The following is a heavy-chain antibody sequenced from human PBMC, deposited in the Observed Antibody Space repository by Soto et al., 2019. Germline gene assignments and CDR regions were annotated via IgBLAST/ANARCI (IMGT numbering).Heavy chain of an antibody. Sequence: QVQLVQSGAEVKKPGASVKVSCKASGYTFTSYDINWVRQATGQGLEWMGWMNHNSGNTGYAQKLQGRVTMTRSTSISTAYMEMSSLRSEDTAVYYCARAGDCSGGSCYYWFDTWGQGTLVTVSS. J-gene: IGHJ5*02. V-gene: IGHV1-8*01. CDR1: GYTFTSYD. CDR2: MNHNSGNT. CDR3: ARAGDCSGGSCYYWFDT. D-gene: IGHD2-15*01.